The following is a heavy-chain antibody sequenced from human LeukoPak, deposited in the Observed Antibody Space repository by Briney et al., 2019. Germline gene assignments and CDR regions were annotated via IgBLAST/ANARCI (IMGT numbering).Heavy chain of an antibody. CDR1: GFTFSSYA. V-gene: IGHV3-23*01. J-gene: IGHJ4*02. D-gene: IGHD6-13*01. CDR2: INNSGGGT. CDR3: AKAFAAADTHY. Sequence: PGGSLRLSCAASGFTFSSYAMSWVRQAPGKGLECISTINNSGGGTYYKDSVKGRFTISRDNSKNTLYLQMNSLRAEDTAVYYCAKAFAAADTHYWGQGTLVTVSS.